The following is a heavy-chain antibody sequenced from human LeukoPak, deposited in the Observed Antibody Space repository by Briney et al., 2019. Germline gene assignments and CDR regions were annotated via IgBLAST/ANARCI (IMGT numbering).Heavy chain of an antibody. D-gene: IGHD2-21*02. CDR2: WHFASNK. Sequence: GGSLRLSCVTSGFIFSSYGIHWVRQAPGKGLEWVAWHFASNKYYAESVRGRFTMSRDNSKSTLYLQMDSLRVEDTAVYYCARGYCGGDCYGDWGQGTLVTVS. J-gene: IGHJ1*01. CDR3: ARGYCGGDCYGD. V-gene: IGHV3-33*01. CDR1: GFIFSSYG.